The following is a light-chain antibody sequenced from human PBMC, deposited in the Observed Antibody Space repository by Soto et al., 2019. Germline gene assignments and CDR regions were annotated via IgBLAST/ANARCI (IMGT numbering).Light chain of an antibody. Sequence: QSALTQPRSVSGSPGQSVTISCTGTSNDVGGYNFVSWYQQHPGKVPKLFIYGVSRRPSGVTDRFSGSNSGNTASLTISGLQDEEEDYYYCSSSAGSYTLVFGGGTKLTVL. J-gene: IGLJ2*01. CDR1: SNDVGGYNF. CDR3: SSSAGSYTLV. V-gene: IGLV2-11*01. CDR2: GVS.